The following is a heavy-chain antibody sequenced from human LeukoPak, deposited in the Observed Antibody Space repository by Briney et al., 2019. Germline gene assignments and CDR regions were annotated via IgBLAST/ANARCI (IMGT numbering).Heavy chain of an antibody. CDR1: GFSFSGYS. Sequence: PGGSLRLSCAASGFSFSGYSMKWVRQAPGKGLEWVSYISSWSGNTKHYADSVKGRFTISRDNVKSSLYLQMNSLRDEDTAVYYCARVWPGDYWGQGTLVTVSS. V-gene: IGHV3-48*02. D-gene: IGHD2-21*01. CDR2: ISSWSGNTK. J-gene: IGHJ4*02. CDR3: ARVWPGDY.